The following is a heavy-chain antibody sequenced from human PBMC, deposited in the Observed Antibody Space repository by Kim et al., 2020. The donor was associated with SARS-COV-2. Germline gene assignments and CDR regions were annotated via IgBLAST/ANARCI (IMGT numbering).Heavy chain of an antibody. V-gene: IGHV1-69*01. CDR3: ARVNFGDYFDY. J-gene: IGHJ4*02. D-gene: IGHD3-10*01. CDR2: A. Sequence: ANYARKFQGRVTITADESTSTAYMELSSLRSEDTAVYYCARVNFGDYFDYWGQGTLVTVSS.